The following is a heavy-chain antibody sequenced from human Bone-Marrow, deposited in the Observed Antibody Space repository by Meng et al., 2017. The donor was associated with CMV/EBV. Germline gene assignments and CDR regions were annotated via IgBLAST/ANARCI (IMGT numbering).Heavy chain of an antibody. CDR2: IRYDGSNK. J-gene: IGHJ5*02. D-gene: IGHD3-10*01. CDR1: GFTFSSHG. Sequence: GGSLRLSCAASGFTFSSHGMHWVRQAPGKGLEWVAFIRYDGSNKYYADSVKGRFTISRDNSKNTLYLQMNSLRAEDTAVYYCARERWLLWFGDRESGLDLWGQGNLVTVSS. V-gene: IGHV3-30*02. CDR3: ARERWLLWFGDRESGLDL.